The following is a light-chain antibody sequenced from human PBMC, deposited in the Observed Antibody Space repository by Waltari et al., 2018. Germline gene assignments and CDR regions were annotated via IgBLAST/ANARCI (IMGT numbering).Light chain of an antibody. Sequence: DIQMTQSPSSLSASVGDRVTITCRASQSISTSLNWYQQKPGKPPNLLIYAASTLHDEVASRFSGSGSGTDFTLTISSLQPEDFATDYCQQSSTTPPWTFGQGTKVGIK. CDR2: AAS. CDR3: QQSSTTPPWT. J-gene: IGKJ1*01. V-gene: IGKV1-39*01. CDR1: QSISTS.